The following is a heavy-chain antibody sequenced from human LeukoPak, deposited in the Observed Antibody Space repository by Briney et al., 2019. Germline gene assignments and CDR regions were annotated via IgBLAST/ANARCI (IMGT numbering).Heavy chain of an antibody. D-gene: IGHD3-9*01. J-gene: IGHJ6*02. Sequence: GGSLRLSCAASGFTLSDHYMNWIRQAPGRGLEWLSYINPSGTSMYYADSVKGRLTISRDNAKNTVYLQMNSLRAEDTAVYFCTGFSRYYYYGMDVWGQGTTVTVSS. CDR2: INPSGTSM. V-gene: IGHV3-11*01. CDR3: TGFSRYYYYGMDV. CDR1: GFTLSDHY.